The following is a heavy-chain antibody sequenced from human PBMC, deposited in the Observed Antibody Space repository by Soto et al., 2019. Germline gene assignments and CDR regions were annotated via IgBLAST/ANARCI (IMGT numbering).Heavy chain of an antibody. V-gene: IGHV3-30*18. Sequence: GGSLRLSCAASGFTFSSYGMHWVRQAPGKGLEWVAVISYDGSNKYYADSVKGRFTISRDNSKNTLYLQMNSLRAEDTAVYYCXKMGLEYYDFWSGYFDYWGQGTLVTVSS. CDR1: GFTFSSYG. J-gene: IGHJ4*02. CDR3: XKMGLEYYDFWSGYFDY. CDR2: ISYDGSNK. D-gene: IGHD3-3*01.